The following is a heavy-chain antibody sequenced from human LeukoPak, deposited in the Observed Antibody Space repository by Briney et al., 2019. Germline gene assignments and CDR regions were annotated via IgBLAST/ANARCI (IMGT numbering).Heavy chain of an antibody. D-gene: IGHD2-2*01. CDR2: ISGSGSNT. Sequence: GGSLRLSCAASISTFSSSAMHWVRQAPGKGLEWVSFISGSGSNTKYADSVKGRFTISRDNAKNSLYLQMNSLRAEDTAVYYCVRDSAHTVVVPAVIPPGLDNWFDPWGQGTLVTVSS. V-gene: IGHV3-48*04. CDR3: VRDSAHTVVVPAVIPPGLDNWFDP. CDR1: ISTFSSSA. J-gene: IGHJ5*02.